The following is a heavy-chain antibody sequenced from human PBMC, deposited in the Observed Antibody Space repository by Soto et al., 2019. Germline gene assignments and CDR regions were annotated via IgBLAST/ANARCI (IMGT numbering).Heavy chain of an antibody. CDR3: ARGQVYLYYYYGMDV. D-gene: IGHD2-8*01. V-gene: IGHV4-34*01. J-gene: IGHJ6*02. CDR1: GGSFSGYY. Sequence: SETLSLTCAVYGGSFSGYYWSWIRRPPGKGLEWIGEINHSGSTNYNPSLKSRVTISVDTSKNQFSLKLSSVTAADTAVYYCARGQVYLYYYYGMDVWGQGTTVTVSS. CDR2: INHSGST.